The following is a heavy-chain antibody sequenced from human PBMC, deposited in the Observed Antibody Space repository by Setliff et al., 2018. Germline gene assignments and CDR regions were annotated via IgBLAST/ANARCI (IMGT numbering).Heavy chain of an antibody. CDR2: ISSTGDDI. V-gene: IGHV3-21*01. D-gene: IGHD3-3*01. Sequence: PSETLSLTCTVSGGSISRSSYYWGWIRQPPGKGLEWVSSISSTGDDIYYADPVKGRFTISRANAENSLYLQMNSLRVEDTAVYYCARDNTLFGVVITGSWFDPWGQGTLVTVSS. CDR1: GGSISRSS. CDR3: ARDNTLFGVVITGSWFDP. J-gene: IGHJ5*02.